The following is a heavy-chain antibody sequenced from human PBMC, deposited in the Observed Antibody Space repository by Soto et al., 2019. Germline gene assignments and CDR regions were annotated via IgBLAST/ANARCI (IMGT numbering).Heavy chain of an antibody. CDR2: MNAGVGNT. Sequence: HVELVQSGADVKKPGASVTISCKASGYTFTDYALHWVRRAPGQRLEWVGCMNAGVGNTLYSQKFQGRITITRDTSASTAYMELNSLKSEDTAIYYCARDTGYTFGSLNYWGPGTLVPVSS. CDR3: ARDTGYTFGSLNY. D-gene: IGHD5-18*01. V-gene: IGHV1-3*01. J-gene: IGHJ4*02. CDR1: GYTFTDYA.